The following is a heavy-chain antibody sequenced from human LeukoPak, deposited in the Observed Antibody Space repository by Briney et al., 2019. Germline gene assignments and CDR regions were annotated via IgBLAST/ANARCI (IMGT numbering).Heavy chain of an antibody. D-gene: IGHD3-10*01. CDR2: IYFSGTT. Sequence: SETLSLTCTVSGGSISSYWSWIRQSPGKGLEWIGYIYFSGTTNYNPSLKSRLTIIIDTSRNQFSLKLSSVTAADTAIYYCVSGGSYLTKWGQGTLVTVSS. J-gene: IGHJ4*02. CDR1: GGSISSY. CDR3: VSGGSYLTK. V-gene: IGHV4-59*01.